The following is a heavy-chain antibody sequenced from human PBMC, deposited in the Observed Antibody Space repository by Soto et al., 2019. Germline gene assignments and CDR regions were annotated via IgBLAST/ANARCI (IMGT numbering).Heavy chain of an antibody. CDR3: AAGLDHLLAPYGMDV. CDR2: IVVGSGNT. D-gene: IGHD2-8*02. CDR1: GFTFTSSA. Sequence: SVKVSCKXSGFTFTSSAVQWVRQARGQRLEWIGWIVVGSGNTNYAQKFQERVTITRDMSTSTAYMELSSLRSEDTAVYYCAAGLDHLLAPYGMDVWGQGTTVTVSS. J-gene: IGHJ6*02. V-gene: IGHV1-58*01.